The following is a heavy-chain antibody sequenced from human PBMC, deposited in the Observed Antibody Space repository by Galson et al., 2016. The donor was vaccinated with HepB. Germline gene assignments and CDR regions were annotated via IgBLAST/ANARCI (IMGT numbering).Heavy chain of an antibody. V-gene: IGHV5-51*01. CDR2: IYPGDSSI. Sequence: QSGAEVTKPGESLKISCKGSGYSFTNRWIGWVRQVPGRGLEWMGVIYPGDSSITYRPSFQGQVTMSVDKSISTAYLQWNSLKASDTAIYYCARQNEDYGDRAFQHWGQGTRVTVSS. D-gene: IGHD4/OR15-4a*01. CDR3: ARQNEDYGDRAFQH. CDR1: GYSFTNRW. J-gene: IGHJ1*01.